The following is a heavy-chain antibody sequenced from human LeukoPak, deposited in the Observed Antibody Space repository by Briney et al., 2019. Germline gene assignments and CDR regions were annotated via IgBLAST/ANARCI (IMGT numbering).Heavy chain of an antibody. CDR2: IWSDGTNQ. D-gene: IGHD5-24*01. CDR3: ARDARRDGYNPFDY. CDR1: GFTFSHYG. V-gene: IGHV3-33*01. Sequence: GGSLRLSCAASGFTFSHYGMHWVRQAPGKGLEWVAVIWSDGTNQYYADSVKGRFTISRDDSQKTVYPEMNSLRTEDTAMYYCARDARRDGYNPFDYWGQGTLVTVSS. J-gene: IGHJ4*02.